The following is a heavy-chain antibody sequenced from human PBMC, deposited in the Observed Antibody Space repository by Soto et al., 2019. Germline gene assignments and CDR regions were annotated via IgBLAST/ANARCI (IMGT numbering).Heavy chain of an antibody. Sequence: QVQLVQSGTEVKKPGASVKVSCKASGYSFTSYGIHWVRQAPGQRLEWMGWINAANGDTIYSPTFQGRVTITRDTSASTAYMELGSLRFEDTAVYYCVRRHVSATGIDWFDPWGQGTLVTVSS. J-gene: IGHJ5*02. CDR1: GYSFTSYG. CDR2: INAANGDT. CDR3: VRRHVSATGIDWFDP. D-gene: IGHD6-13*01. V-gene: IGHV1-3*01.